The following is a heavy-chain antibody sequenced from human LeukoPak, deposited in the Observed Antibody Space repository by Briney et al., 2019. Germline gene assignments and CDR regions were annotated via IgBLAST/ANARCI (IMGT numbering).Heavy chain of an antibody. J-gene: IGHJ6*03. V-gene: IGHV3-53*01. CDR2: IYSGGSK. Sequence: PGGSLRLSCAASGFTVSSNYMSWVRQAPGKGLEWVSVIYSGGSKYYADSVKGRFTISRDNSKNTLYLQMNSLRAEDTAVYYCASRGYCSSTSCPGVNYMDVWGKGTTVTVSS. CDR3: ASRGYCSSTSCPGVNYMDV. D-gene: IGHD2-2*01. CDR1: GFTVSSNY.